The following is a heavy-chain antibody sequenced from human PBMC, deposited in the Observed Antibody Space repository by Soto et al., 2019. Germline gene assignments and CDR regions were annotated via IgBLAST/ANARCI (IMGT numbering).Heavy chain of an antibody. Sequence: SETLSLTCTVSGGSISTFYWNWIRQPPGKGLEWIGYIYYTGSTYYNPSLKSRVSISVDTSKNHFSLNLNSMTTADTALYYCARGLSNGVIDVWGQGTTVTVSS. CDR3: ARGLSNGVIDV. D-gene: IGHD2-8*01. V-gene: IGHV4-59*01. J-gene: IGHJ6*02. CDR1: GGSISTFY. CDR2: IYYTGST.